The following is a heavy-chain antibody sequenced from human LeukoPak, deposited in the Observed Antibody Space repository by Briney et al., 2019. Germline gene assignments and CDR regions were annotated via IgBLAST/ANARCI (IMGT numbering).Heavy chain of an antibody. D-gene: IGHD3-16*01. J-gene: IGHJ4*02. CDR2: FYRGDST. CDR3: AREKIKAIDY. V-gene: IGHV3-53*01. Sequence: GGSLRLSCAASGFTVSSSYMYWVRQAPGKGLEWVSFFYRGDSTYYAESVRGRFTISRDNSKNTLYLLMNSLIPEDTAVYYCAREKIKAIDYWGQGTLVTVSS. CDR1: GFTVSSSY.